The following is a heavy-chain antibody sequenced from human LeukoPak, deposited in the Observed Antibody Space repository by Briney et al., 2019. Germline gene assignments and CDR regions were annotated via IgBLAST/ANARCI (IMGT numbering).Heavy chain of an antibody. D-gene: IGHD3-3*01. CDR2: INWNVGST. CDR1: RFTFDVYG. J-gene: IGHJ3*02. CDR3: ARADFLGDAFDI. V-gene: IGHV3-20*01. Sequence: GGSLGLPCAASRFTFDVYGMSWVRQAPGKGLECVSRINWNVGSTGYADSVKGRFTISRDNAQNSLYLQMNSLRAEDTALYDCARADFLGDAFDIWGQGTMVTVSS.